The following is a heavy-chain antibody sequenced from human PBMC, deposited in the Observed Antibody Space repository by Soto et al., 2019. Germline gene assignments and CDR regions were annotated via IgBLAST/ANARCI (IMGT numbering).Heavy chain of an antibody. Sequence: SETLSLTCTVSGGSISSGDYYWSWIRQPPGKGLEWIGYIYYSGSTNYNPSLKSRVTISVDTSKNQFSLKLSSVTAADTAVYYCARYGSGSYGFGLFDYWGQGTLVTVSS. CDR3: ARYGSGSYGFGLFDY. V-gene: IGHV4-61*08. CDR2: IYYSGST. D-gene: IGHD3-10*01. J-gene: IGHJ4*02. CDR1: GGSISSGDYY.